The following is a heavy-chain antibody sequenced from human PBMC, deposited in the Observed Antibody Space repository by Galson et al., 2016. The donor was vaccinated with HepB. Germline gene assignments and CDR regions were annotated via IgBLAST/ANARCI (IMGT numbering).Heavy chain of an antibody. J-gene: IGHJ5*02. Sequence: SETLSLTCTVSGDSIRNSNYYWDWIRQPPGKGLEWIGSIHYSGSTFYNPSLKSRVTISVDTSKNVYSLKLNSVTAADAAVYYCARRRVIITPWGQGTLVTVSA. CDR2: IHYSGST. CDR3: ARRRVIITP. D-gene: IGHD3-22*01. V-gene: IGHV4-39*02. CDR1: GDSIRNSNYY.